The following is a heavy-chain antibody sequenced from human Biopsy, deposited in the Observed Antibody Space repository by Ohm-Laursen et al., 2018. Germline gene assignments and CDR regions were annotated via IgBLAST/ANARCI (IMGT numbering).Heavy chain of an antibody. CDR3: ARGVPHYDGSGFPLAGYWYFDL. Sequence: SQTLSLTCPVSGGSIGGGEYYWNWIRQHPGKGLKWIGLISYSGTTFYNPSLESLLTISIDTSKNHFSLNLRSVTAADTAVYYCARGVPHYDGSGFPLAGYWYFDLWGRGTLVTVSS. CDR1: GGSIGGGEYY. CDR2: ISYSGTT. D-gene: IGHD3-22*01. V-gene: IGHV4-31*01. J-gene: IGHJ2*01.